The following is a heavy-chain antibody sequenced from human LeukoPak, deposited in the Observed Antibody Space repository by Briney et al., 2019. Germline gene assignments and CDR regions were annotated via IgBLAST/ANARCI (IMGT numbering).Heavy chain of an antibody. CDR3: ARGGYSYGHDSSFDY. V-gene: IGHV4-4*07. Sequence: SETLSLTCTVSGGSISSYYWSWIRQPAGKGLEWIGRIYTSGSTNYNPSLKSRVTMSVDTSKNQFSLKLSSVTAADTAVYYCARGGYSYGHDSSFDYWGQGTLVTVSS. CDR1: GGSISSYY. CDR2: IYTSGST. J-gene: IGHJ4*02. D-gene: IGHD5-18*01.